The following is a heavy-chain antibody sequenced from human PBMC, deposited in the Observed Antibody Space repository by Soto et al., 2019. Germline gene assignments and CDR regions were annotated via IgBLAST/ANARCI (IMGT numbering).Heavy chain of an antibody. V-gene: IGHV3-74*01. CDR2: INSDGSST. D-gene: IGHD3-3*01. CDR3: ATSTYYDFWSGYSGGYYGMDV. J-gene: IGHJ6*02. Sequence: PGGSLRLSCAASGFTFSSYWMHWVRQAPGKGLLCVSRINSDGSSTSYADSVEGRFTISRDNAKNTLYLQMNSLRAEDTAVYYCATSTYYDFWSGYSGGYYGMDVWGQGTTVTVYS. CDR1: GFTFSSYW.